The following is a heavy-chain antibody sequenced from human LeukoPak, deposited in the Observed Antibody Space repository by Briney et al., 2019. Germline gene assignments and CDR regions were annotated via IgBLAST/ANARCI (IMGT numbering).Heavy chain of an antibody. CDR1: GGSISGYF. Sequence: SETLSLTCTVSGGSISGYFWSWIRQPPRKGLEWIGYIYYSWSTSYNPSLKSRVTISVDTSKNQFSLNLGSVTAADTAVYYCARYYCSGTCYHFDYWGEGTLVTVSS. V-gene: IGHV4-59*01. CDR2: IYYSWST. J-gene: IGHJ4*02. D-gene: IGHD2-15*01. CDR3: ARYYCSGTCYHFDY.